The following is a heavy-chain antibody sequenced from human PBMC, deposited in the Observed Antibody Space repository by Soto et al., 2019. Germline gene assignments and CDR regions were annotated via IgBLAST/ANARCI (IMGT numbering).Heavy chain of an antibody. J-gene: IGHJ3*02. Sequence: QVQLVQSGAEVKKPGASVKVSCKASGYTFTTYGISWVRQAPGQGLEWMGWISAYNGDTNYAQSVQGRVTMTKDTATTTDHMELKSLKSDDTDVYYCERHQIGMAENPFAIWGQGTMVTVSS. CDR3: ERHQIGMAENPFAI. V-gene: IGHV1-18*01. CDR1: GYTFTTYG. CDR2: ISAYNGDT. D-gene: IGHD6-19*01.